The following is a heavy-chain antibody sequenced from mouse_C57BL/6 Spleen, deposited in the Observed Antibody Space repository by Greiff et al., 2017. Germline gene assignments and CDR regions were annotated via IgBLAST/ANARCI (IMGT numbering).Heavy chain of an antibody. CDR3: ARGDYYGSRYFDY. CDR1: GYTFTSYW. Sequence: QVQLQQPGTELVKPGASVKLSCKASGYTFTSYWMHWVKQRPGQGLEWIGNINPSNGGTNYNEKFKSKATLTVDNSSSTAYMQLSSLTSEDAAVYYCARGDYYGSRYFDYWGQGTTLTVSS. V-gene: IGHV1-53*01. J-gene: IGHJ2*01. D-gene: IGHD1-1*01. CDR2: INPSNGGT.